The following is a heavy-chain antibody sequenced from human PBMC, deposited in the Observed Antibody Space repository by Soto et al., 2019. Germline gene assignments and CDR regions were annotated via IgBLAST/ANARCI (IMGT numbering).Heavy chain of an antibody. Sequence: SETLSLTCTVSGGSLSGGTNYWSWVRQSPGKEMEWIGYIYDRGSTKYNPSLKSRVSMSVDTSRNQFSLKLISVTAADTAVYYCARHATMNRGGVDVFDVWGPGTVVTVSS. CDR1: GGSLSGGTNY. J-gene: IGHJ3*01. CDR2: IYDRGST. V-gene: IGHV4-61*01. D-gene: IGHD3-10*01. CDR3: ARHATMNRGGVDVFDV.